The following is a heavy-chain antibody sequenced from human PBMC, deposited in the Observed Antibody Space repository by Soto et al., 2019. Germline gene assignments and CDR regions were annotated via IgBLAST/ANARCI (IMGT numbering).Heavy chain of an antibody. CDR2: INWNSVTF. CDR1: EFTFHNYA. Sequence: EVRLVESGGGLVQPGGSLRLSCAASEFTFHNYAMHWVRQAPGKGLEGVSGINWNSVTFGYADSVKGRFTISRDNAKNSLYLELNSLRADDTAFYYCVRDHHEDFGYDLDYFDYWGQGTLVTVSS. V-gene: IGHV3-9*01. J-gene: IGHJ4*02. D-gene: IGHD5-12*01. CDR3: VRDHHEDFGYDLDYFDY.